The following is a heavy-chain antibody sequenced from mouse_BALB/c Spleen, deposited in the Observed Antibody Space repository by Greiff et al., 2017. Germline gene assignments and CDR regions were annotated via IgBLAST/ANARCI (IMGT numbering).Heavy chain of an antibody. CDR3: ARRATTATDGYYAMDY. V-gene: IGHV1S137*01. D-gene: IGHD1-2*01. Sequence: QVQLQQSGAELVRPGVSVKISCKGSGYTFTDYAMHWVKQSPAKSLEWIGVISTYYGDASYNQKFKGKATMTVDKSSSTAYMELARLTSEDSAIYYCARRATTATDGYYAMDYWGQGTSVTVAS. J-gene: IGHJ4*01. CDR2: ISTYYGDA. CDR1: GYTFTDYA.